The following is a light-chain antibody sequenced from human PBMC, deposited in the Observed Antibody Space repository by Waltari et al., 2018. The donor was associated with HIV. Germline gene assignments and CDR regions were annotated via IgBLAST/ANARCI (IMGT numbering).Light chain of an antibody. CDR2: EDN. J-gene: IGLJ2*01. V-gene: IGLV2-8*01. CDR1: SSDVGGYKS. CDR3: SSYAGTNRL. Sequence: QSALTQPPSASGSPGQSVTIPCTGISSDVGGYKSVSWYQHHPGKAPKLMIYEDNRRPSGVPDRFSGSKSGNTASLTVSGLQADDEADYYCSSYAGTNRLFGGGTKLTVL.